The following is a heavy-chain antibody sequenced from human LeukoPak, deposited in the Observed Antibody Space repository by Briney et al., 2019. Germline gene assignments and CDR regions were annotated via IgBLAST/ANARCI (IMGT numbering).Heavy chain of an antibody. CDR1: CGSFSGYY. D-gene: IGHD1-26*01. J-gene: IGHJ6*02. CDR3: AIGTSYYYYYGMDV. Sequence: SETLSLTCAVHCGSFSGYYWSWIRQPPGKGLEWIGEINHSGSTNYNPSLKSRVTISVDTSKNQFSLKLSSVTAADTAVYYCAIGTSYYYYYGMDVWGQGTTVTVSS. CDR2: INHSGST. V-gene: IGHV4-34*01.